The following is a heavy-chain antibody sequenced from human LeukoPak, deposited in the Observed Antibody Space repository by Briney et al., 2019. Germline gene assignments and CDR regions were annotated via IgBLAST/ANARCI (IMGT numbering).Heavy chain of an antibody. CDR2: IYNSGVT. CDR3: ARAYHSSWYLNWFDP. CDR1: GYSISSGYY. J-gene: IGHJ5*02. V-gene: IGHV4-38-2*02. D-gene: IGHD6-13*01. Sequence: SETLSLTCTVSGYSISSGYYWGWIRQSPGKVLEWIGSIYNSGVTYYNPSLKSRVTISIDTSENQFSLRLTSVTAADTAVYYCARAYHSSWYLNWFDPWGQGTLATVSS.